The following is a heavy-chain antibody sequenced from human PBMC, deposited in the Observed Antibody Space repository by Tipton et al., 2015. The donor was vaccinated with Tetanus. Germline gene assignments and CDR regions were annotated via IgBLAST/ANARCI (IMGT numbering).Heavy chain of an antibody. V-gene: IGHV4-61*08. J-gene: IGHJ5*02. CDR2: ISGSGTT. CDR3: ASPIKQWLVPLDL. CDR1: GASLRGGDYH. D-gene: IGHD6-19*01. Sequence: TLSLTCTVSGASLRGGDYHWSWIRQPPGKGLEWLAYISGSGTTNSNYSLKSRITMTQDTSRNQFSLKLTSVTAADTATYYCASPIKQWLVPLDLWGQGILVTVSS.